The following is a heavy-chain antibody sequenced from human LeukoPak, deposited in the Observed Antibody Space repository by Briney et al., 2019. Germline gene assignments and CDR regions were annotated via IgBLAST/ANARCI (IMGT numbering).Heavy chain of an antibody. CDR2: ISSSSSYI. V-gene: IGHV3-21*01. D-gene: IGHD1-7*01. CDR1: GFTFSSYS. CDR3: AREQLNYHDAFDI. J-gene: IGHJ3*02. Sequence: GRSLRLSCAASGFTFSSYSMNWVRQAPGKGLEWVSSISSSSSYIYYADSVKGRFTISRDNAKNSLYLQMNSLRAEDTAVYYCAREQLNYHDAFDIWGQGTMVTVSS.